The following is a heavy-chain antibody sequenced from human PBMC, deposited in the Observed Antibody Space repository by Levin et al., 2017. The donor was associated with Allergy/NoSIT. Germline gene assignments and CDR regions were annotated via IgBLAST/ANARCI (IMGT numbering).Heavy chain of an antibody. CDR2: INHSGST. Sequence: PSETLSLTCAVYGGSFSGYYWSWIRQPPGKGLEWIGEINHSGSTNYNPSLKSRVTISVDTSKNQFSLKLSSVTAADTAVYYCARGVSDSSGYYYFDYWGQGTLVTVSS. D-gene: IGHD3-22*01. CDR3: ARGVSDSSGYYYFDY. J-gene: IGHJ4*02. V-gene: IGHV4-34*01. CDR1: GGSFSGYY.